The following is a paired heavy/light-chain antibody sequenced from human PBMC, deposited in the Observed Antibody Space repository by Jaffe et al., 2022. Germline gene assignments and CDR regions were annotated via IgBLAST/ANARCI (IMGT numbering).Heavy chain of an antibody. J-gene: IGHJ4*02. CDR1: GFTFSSYA. V-gene: IGHV3-23*01. CDR3: AKATRYFDGDGGPYYFDY. CDR2: ISGSGGST. D-gene: IGHD3-9*01. Sequence: EVQLLESGGGLVQPGGSLRLSCAASGFTFSSYAMSWVRQAPGKGLEWVSAISGSGGSTYYADSVKGRFTISRDNSKNTLYLQMNSLRAEDTAVYYCAKATRYFDGDGGPYYFDYWGQGTLVTVSS.
Light chain of an antibody. J-gene: IGLJ2*01. V-gene: IGLV3-1*01. CDR1: KLGDKY. Sequence: SYELTQPPSVSVSPGQTASITCSGDKLGDKYACWYQQKPGQSPVLVIYQDSKRPSGIPERFSGSNSGNTATLTISGTQAMDEADYYCQAWDSSTAEVFGGGTKLTVL. CDR2: QDS. CDR3: QAWDSSTAEV.